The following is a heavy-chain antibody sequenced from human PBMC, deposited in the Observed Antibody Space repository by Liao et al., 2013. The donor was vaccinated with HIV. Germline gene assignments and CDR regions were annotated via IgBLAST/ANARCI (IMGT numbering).Heavy chain of an antibody. J-gene: IGHJ5*02. CDR3: ARTDQYYDFWNGYENWFDP. D-gene: IGHD3-3*01. Sequence: QVQLQESGPGLVKPSETLSLTCTVSGGSTSSYYWSWIRQPPGKGLEWIGRIYSSGSANYNPSLKSRVTMSVDTSKNQFSLKLSSVTAADTAVYYCARTDQYYDFWNGYENWFDPWGQGTLVTVSS. CDR2: IYSSGSA. CDR1: GGSTSSYY. V-gene: IGHV4-4*07.